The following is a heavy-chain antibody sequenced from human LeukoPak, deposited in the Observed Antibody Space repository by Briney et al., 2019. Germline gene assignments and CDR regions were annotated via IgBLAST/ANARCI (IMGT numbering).Heavy chain of an antibody. CDR1: GYTFTSYY. Sequence: GASVKVSCKASGYTFTSYYMHWVRQAPGQGLEWMGIINPSGGSTSYAQKFQGRVTMTRDTFTSTVYMELSSLRSEDTAVYYCAYSSGYRGAFDIWGQGTMVTVSS. D-gene: IGHD3-22*01. J-gene: IGHJ3*02. V-gene: IGHV1-46*01. CDR2: INPSGGST. CDR3: AYSSGYRGAFDI.